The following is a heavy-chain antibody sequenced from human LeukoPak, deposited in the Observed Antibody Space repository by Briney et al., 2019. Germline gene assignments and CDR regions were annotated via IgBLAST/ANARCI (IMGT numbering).Heavy chain of an antibody. CDR1: GFTFSTYA. CDR2: ITSGGST. V-gene: IGHV3-23*01. D-gene: IGHD2-15*01. CDR3: AKGGDCSGGSCYFRHFQH. Sequence: GGSLRLSCAVSGFTFSTYAMSWVRQAPGKGLEWVSTITSGGSTYYADSVKGRFAISRDTSKNTLYLQMNSLRAEDTAVYYCAKGGDCSGGSCYFRHFQHWGQGTLVTVSS. J-gene: IGHJ1*01.